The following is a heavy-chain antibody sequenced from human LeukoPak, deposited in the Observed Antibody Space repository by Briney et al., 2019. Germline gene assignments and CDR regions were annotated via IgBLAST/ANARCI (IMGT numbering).Heavy chain of an antibody. D-gene: IGHD6-13*01. Sequence: PGGSLRLSCAASGFTFSSCAMSWVRQAPGKGLEWVSTISRSGDTTYYADSVKGRFTVSRDNAKNSLYLQMNSLRAEDTAVYFCASQYTSSRIFDDWGQGTLVTVSS. CDR1: GFTFSSCA. CDR3: ASQYTSSRIFDD. V-gene: IGHV3-23*01. CDR2: ISRSGDTT. J-gene: IGHJ4*02.